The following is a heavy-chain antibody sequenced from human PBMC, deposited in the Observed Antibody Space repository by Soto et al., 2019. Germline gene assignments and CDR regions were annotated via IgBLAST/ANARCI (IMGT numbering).Heavy chain of an antibody. J-gene: IGHJ4*02. CDR3: ARKGPVATTIDY. CDR2: IYYSGST. CDR1: VETMCICY. D-gene: IGHD5-12*01. V-gene: IGHV4-59*08. Sequence: SLSSTASVETMCICYGGGILQPPGKGLEWIGYIYYSGSTNYNPSLKSRVTISVDTSKNQFSLKLSSVTAADTAVYYCARKGPVATTIDYWGQGTLLTVSS.